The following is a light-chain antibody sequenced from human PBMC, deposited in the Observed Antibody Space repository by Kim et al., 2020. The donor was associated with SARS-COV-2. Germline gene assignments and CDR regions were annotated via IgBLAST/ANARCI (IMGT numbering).Light chain of an antibody. CDR2: GQN. V-gene: IGLV3-19*01. CDR3: NSRDSSGNHWV. J-gene: IGLJ3*02. CDR1: SLRSYY. Sequence: ALGQTVRITGQGASLRSYYASWYQQKPGQAPVLVIYGQNNRPSGIPDRFSGSSSGNTASLTITGAQAEDEADYDCNSRDSSGNHWVFGGGTQLTVL.